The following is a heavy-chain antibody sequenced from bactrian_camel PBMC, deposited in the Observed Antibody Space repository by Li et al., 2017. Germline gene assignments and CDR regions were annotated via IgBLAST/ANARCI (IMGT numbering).Heavy chain of an antibody. CDR2: IYTGDGDT. CDR1: GLSFSNRC. V-gene: IGHV3S1*01. J-gene: IGHJ6*01. Sequence: HVQLVESGGGSVQAGGSLRLSCAASGLSFSNRCMGWFRQAPGKEREGVAAIYTGDGDTYYVDSVKGRFTISRDNAKNTVYLQMLSLKSEDTARYFCTTQDFGDCGQGTQVTVS. CDR3: TTQDFGD. D-gene: IGHD3*01.